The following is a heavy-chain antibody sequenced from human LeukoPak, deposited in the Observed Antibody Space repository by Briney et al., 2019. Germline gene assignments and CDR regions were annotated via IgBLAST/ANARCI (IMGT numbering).Heavy chain of an antibody. CDR3: ARGAGSYDY. V-gene: IGHV4-59*01. D-gene: IGHD6-19*01. J-gene: IGHJ4*02. CDR1: GGSISNYS. CDR2: IYYSGST. Sequence: PSETLSLTCTVSGGSISNYSWSWIRQPPGLGLEWIGYIYYSGSTNYNPSLKSRVTISVATSNSQFSLNLNPLPDADTAVYYCARGAGSYDYWGQGDLVTVSS.